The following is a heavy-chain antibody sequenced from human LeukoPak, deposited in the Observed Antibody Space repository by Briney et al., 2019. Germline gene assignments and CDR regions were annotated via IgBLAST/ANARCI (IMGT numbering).Heavy chain of an antibody. D-gene: IGHD1-26*01. CDR3: AKGPSGSSPYYFDY. V-gene: IGHV3-48*01. CDR2: ITNSGSTI. J-gene: IGHJ4*02. Sequence: GGSLRLSCAASGFTFSSYAMNWVRQAPGKGPEWISYITNSGSTIYYADSVKGRFTISRDNAKNTLYLQMNSLRAEDTAVYYCAKGPSGSSPYYFDYWGQGTLVTVSS. CDR1: GFTFSSYA.